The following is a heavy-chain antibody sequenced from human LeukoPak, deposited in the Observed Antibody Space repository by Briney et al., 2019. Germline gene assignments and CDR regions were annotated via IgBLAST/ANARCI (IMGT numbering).Heavy chain of an antibody. D-gene: IGHD3-10*02. CDR1: EFIVSINY. J-gene: IGHJ6*04. CDR3: AELGITMIGGV. V-gene: IGHV3-66*01. CDR2: IYSRGDT. Sequence: GGSLRLSCAASEFIVSINYMTWVRQAPGKGLEGVSLIYSRGDTKYADPVKGRFTISRGNAKNSLYLLMNSLRAEDTAVYYCAELGITMIGGVWGKGTTVTISS.